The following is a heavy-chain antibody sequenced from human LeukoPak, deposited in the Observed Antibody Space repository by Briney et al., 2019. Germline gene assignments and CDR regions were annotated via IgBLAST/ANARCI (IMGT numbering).Heavy chain of an antibody. V-gene: IGHV3-7*02. Sequence: PGGSLRLSRAATGFILSNYWMSWVRQAPGKGLEWVANIKQDGSEKYYVDSVKGRYTISRDNAKNSLYLQMNSLRAEDTSVYYCARVLVGGTNWFDPWGQGTLVTVSS. J-gene: IGHJ5*02. CDR1: GFILSNYW. CDR3: ARVLVGGTNWFDP. D-gene: IGHD1-26*01. CDR2: IKQDGSEK.